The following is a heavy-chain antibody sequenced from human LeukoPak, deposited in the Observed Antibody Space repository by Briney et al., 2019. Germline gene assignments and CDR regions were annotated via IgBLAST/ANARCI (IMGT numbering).Heavy chain of an antibody. CDR2: ISGSGGST. CDR1: GFSFSSYG. Sequence: GGSLRLSCAASGFSFSSYGMSWVRQAPGKGLEWVSSISGSGGSTYYADSLKGRFTISRDNAKNSLYLQMKSLRVEDTAVYYCARDAGGRTQREGWFDPWGQGTLVTVSS. V-gene: IGHV3-23*01. D-gene: IGHD1-26*01. J-gene: IGHJ5*02. CDR3: ARDAGGRTQREGWFDP.